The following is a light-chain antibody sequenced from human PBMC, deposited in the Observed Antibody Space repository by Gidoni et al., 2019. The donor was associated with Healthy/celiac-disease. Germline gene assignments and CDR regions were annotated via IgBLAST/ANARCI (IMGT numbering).Light chain of an antibody. Sequence: QSVLTQPPSVSGATGQRGTISCTGSSSNIGSGYDVHWFQQLPGTAPKLLSYGNRNRPSGGPARFSGSKSGTSASLAITGLQAADEADYYCHSYDSSGNWVFGGGTKLTVL. CDR1: SSNIGSGYD. J-gene: IGLJ3*02. CDR3: HSYDSSGNWV. CDR2: GNR. V-gene: IGLV1-40*01.